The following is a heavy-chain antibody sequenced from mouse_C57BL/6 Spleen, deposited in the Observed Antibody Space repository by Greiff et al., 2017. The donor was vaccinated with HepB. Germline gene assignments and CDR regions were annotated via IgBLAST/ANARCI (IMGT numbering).Heavy chain of an antibody. CDR1: GFTFSSYT. CDR2: ISGGGGNT. J-gene: IGHJ1*03. D-gene: IGHD4-1*01. Sequence: DVKLVESGGGLVKPGGSLKLSCAASGFTFSSYTMSWVRQTPEKRLEWVATISGGGGNTYYPDNAKNTLYLQMSSLRSEDTALYYCARRTGTLWYFDVWGTGTTVTVSS. CDR3: ARRTGTLWYFDV. V-gene: IGHV5-9*01.